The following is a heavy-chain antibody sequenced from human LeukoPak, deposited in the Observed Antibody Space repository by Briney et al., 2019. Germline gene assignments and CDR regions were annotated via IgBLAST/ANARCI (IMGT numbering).Heavy chain of an antibody. CDR2: TYYRSHWVY. D-gene: IGHD1-1*01. Sequence: SQTLSLTCAISGDSVSSNSVTWNWIRQSPSRGLEWLGRTYYRSHWVYDYAGSVKGRITVNPDTSKNQFSLQLKSVIPEDTAVYYRARESVAERFDCWSQGSLVTVSS. CDR3: ARESVAERFDC. V-gene: IGHV6-1*01. J-gene: IGHJ4*02. CDR1: GDSVSSNSVT.